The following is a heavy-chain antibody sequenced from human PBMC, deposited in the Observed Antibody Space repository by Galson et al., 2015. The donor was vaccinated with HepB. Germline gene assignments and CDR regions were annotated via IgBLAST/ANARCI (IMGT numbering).Heavy chain of an antibody. J-gene: IGHJ3*02. Sequence: SLRLSCAASGFTVSSNYMSWVRQAPGKGLEWVSVIYSGGSTYYADSVKGRFTISRHNSKNTLYLQMNSLRAEDTAVYYCARDAPLWEIRADAFDIWGQGTMVTVSS. CDR1: GFTVSSNY. D-gene: IGHD1-26*01. CDR2: IYSGGST. V-gene: IGHV3-53*04. CDR3: ARDAPLWEIRADAFDI.